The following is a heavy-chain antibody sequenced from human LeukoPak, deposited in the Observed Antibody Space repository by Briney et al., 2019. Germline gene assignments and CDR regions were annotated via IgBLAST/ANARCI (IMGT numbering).Heavy chain of an antibody. Sequence: PGGSLRLSCAASGFTFSSYSMNWVRQAPGKGLEWVSSISSSSSYIYYADSVKGRFTISRDNAKNSLYLQMNSLRAEDTAVYYCARDGRYCSGGSCYSEGYYYMDVWGKGTTVTVSS. V-gene: IGHV3-21*01. D-gene: IGHD2-15*01. J-gene: IGHJ6*03. CDR2: ISSSSSYI. CDR1: GFTFSSYS. CDR3: ARDGRYCSGGSCYSEGYYYMDV.